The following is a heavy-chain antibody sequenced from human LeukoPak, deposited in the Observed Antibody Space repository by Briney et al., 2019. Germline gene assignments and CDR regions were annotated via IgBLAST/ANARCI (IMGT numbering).Heavy chain of an antibody. CDR3: ATCRVIKGLPHYYDYGMDV. V-gene: IGHV3-7*02. CDR2: INKDGSEI. Sequence: GGSLRLSCAASGFTFSSYWMSWVRQAPGKGLEWVANINKDGSEIYYVDSVKGRFTISRDNFKNTLYLQMNSLRAEDTAVYYCATCRVIKGLPHYYDYGMDVWGQGTTVTVSS. D-gene: IGHD5-12*01. J-gene: IGHJ6*02. CDR1: GFTFSSYW.